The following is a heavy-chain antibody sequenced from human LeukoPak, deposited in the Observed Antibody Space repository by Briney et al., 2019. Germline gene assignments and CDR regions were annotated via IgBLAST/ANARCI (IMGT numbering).Heavy chain of an antibody. V-gene: IGHV3-9*01. J-gene: IGHJ4*02. Sequence: GGSLRLSCAVSGFTFSDYWMTWVRQAPGKGLEWVSGISWNSGSIGYADSVKGRFTISRDNAKDSLYLQMNSLRAEDTALYYCAKAAQGWFGELSVHLFDYWGQGTLVTVSS. CDR1: GFTFSDYW. CDR2: ISWNSGSI. D-gene: IGHD3-10*01. CDR3: AKAAQGWFGELSVHLFDY.